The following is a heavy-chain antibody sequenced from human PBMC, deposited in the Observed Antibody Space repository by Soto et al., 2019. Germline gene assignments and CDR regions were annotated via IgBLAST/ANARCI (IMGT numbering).Heavy chain of an antibody. CDR2: IYYSGRT. CDR3: ASRGLNGDPFDY. Sequence: KASETLSLTCTVSGGSIISTSYYWGWIRQPPGKGLEWIGSIYYSGRTYYNPSLKSRVTISVDTYKNQFSLKLNSVTAADTAVYYCASRGLNGDPFDYWGQGTLVTVSS. D-gene: IGHD4-17*01. J-gene: IGHJ4*02. CDR1: GGSIISTSYY. V-gene: IGHV4-39*01.